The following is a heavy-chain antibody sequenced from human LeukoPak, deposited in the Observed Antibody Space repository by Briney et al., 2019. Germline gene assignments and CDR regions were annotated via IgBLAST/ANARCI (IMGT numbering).Heavy chain of an antibody. D-gene: IGHD7-27*01. V-gene: IGHV3-21*01. CDR2: ISSSSSYI. CDR3: ASLDDHWGSGCH. Sequence: PGGSLRLSCAASGFTFSSYSMNWVRQAPGKGLEWVSSISSSSSYIYYADSVKGRFTISRDNAKNSLYLQMNSLRAEDTAVYYCASLDDHWGSGCHWGQGTLVTVSS. CDR1: GFTFSSYS. J-gene: IGHJ4*02.